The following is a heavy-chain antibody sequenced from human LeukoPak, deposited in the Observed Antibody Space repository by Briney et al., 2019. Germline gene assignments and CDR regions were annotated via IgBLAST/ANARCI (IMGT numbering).Heavy chain of an antibody. CDR1: GDSISSYY. D-gene: IGHD1-26*01. Sequence: SETLSLTCTVSGDSISSYYWSWIRQPPGKGLEWIGYIYYSGSTNYNPSLKSRVTISVDTSKNQFSLKLSSVTAADTAVYYCARVGGTYYPFDPWGLGTLVTVSS. CDR3: ARVGGTYYPFDP. CDR2: IYYSGST. J-gene: IGHJ5*02. V-gene: IGHV4-59*01.